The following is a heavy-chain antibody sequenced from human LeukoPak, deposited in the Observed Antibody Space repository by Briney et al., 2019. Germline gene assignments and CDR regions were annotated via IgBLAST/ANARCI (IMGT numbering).Heavy chain of an antibody. V-gene: IGHV3-53*01. D-gene: IGHD2-21*01. CDR2: IYSDGTT. CDR1: GFTVSSNY. CDR3: ARYIPSCGGNCNDGFDI. J-gene: IGHJ3*02. Sequence: PGGSLRLSCIPSGFTVSSNYMSWVRQAPGKGLEWVSVIYSDGTTYYADSVKGRFTISRDNPKNTLYLQLNTLRAEDTAVYYCARYIPSCGGNCNDGFDIWGQGTMVSVSS.